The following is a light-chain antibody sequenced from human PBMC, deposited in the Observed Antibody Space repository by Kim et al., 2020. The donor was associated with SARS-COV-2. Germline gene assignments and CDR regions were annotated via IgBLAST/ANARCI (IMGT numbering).Light chain of an antibody. J-gene: IGLJ3*02. CDR1: KLGDKY. Sequence: VSPGQTSSITCSGDKLGDKYACWYKQKPGQSPVLVIYQDSKRPSGIPERFSGSNSGNTATLTISGTQAMDEADYYCQTWDSSTWVFGGGTQLTVL. CDR2: QDS. CDR3: QTWDSSTWV. V-gene: IGLV3-1*01.